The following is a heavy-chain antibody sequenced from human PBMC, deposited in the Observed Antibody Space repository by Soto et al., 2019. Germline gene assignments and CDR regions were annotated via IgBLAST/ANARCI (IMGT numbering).Heavy chain of an antibody. CDR2: IKSKTDGGTT. J-gene: IGHJ6*02. V-gene: IGHV3-15*07. D-gene: IGHD3-3*01. CDR3: TTGPLYYDFLSGYYRGYYSGMDV. Sequence: EVQLVESGGGLVKPGGSLRLSCAASGFTFSNAWMNWVRQAPGKGLEWVGRIKSKTDGGTTDYAAPVKGRFNISRDDSKNPLYLQMNSLKTEDTAVYYCTTGPLYYDFLSGYYRGYYSGMDVCGQKTTFSVS. CDR1: GFTFSNAW.